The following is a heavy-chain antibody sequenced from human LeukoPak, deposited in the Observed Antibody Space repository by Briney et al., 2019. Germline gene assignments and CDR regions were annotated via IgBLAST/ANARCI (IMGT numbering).Heavy chain of an antibody. CDR1: GFTFNNYW. J-gene: IGHJ4*02. CDR3: ARECLISSSSDY. V-gene: IGHV3-7*01. Sequence: GGSLRLSCAASGFTFNNYWMSWVRQAPGKGLEWVANIKQDGSEKYYVDSVKGRFTISRDNAKNSLYLQMNSLRAEDTAVYYCARECLISSSSDYWGQGTLVTVSS. CDR2: IKQDGSEK. D-gene: IGHD6-13*01.